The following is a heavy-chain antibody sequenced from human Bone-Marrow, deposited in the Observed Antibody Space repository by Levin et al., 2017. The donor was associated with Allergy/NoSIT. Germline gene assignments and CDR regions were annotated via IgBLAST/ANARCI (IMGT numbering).Heavy chain of an antibody. CDR2: ISAYNRGT. V-gene: IGHV1-18*01. CDR1: GYTFTTYG. J-gene: IGHJ4*02. CDR3: ARWVGYTGYDMDY. D-gene: IGHD5-12*01. Sequence: ASVKVSCKTSGYTFTTYGVSWVRQAPGQGLEWMGCISAYNRGTEYAPKFQDRVTMTTDTSTSTAYMELRSLTSDDTAVYYCARWVGYTGYDMDYWGQGTLVTVSS.